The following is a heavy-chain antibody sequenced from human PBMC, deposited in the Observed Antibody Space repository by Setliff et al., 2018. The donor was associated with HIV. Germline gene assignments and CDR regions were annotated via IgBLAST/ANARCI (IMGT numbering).Heavy chain of an antibody. V-gene: IGHV1-46*01. CDR3: ARGGRVDESRGYYYPLMY. CDR1: GYIFTTHY. CDR2: SNPSSRTT. D-gene: IGHD3-22*01. J-gene: IGHJ4*02. Sequence: ASVKVSCKSSGYIFTTHYIHWVRQAPGQGIEWMGMSNPSSRTTIYAQKFRGRMTLTKDRSTTTVYMELSSLRSDDTAVYYCARGGRVDESRGYYYPLMYWGQGTLVTVSS.